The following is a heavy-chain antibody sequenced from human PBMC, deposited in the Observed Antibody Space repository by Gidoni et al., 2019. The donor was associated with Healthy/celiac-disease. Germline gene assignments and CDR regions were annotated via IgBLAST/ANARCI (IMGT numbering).Heavy chain of an antibody. CDR2: INPSGGST. D-gene: IGHD2-15*01. CDR3: ARDPQSYIVESGDYMDV. CDR1: GYTFTRYY. J-gene: IGHJ6*03. V-gene: IGHV1-46*01. Sequence: QVQLVQSGAEVKKPGASVKVSCKASGYTFTRYYMHWVRQAPGQGLEWMGIINPSGGSTSYAQKFQGRVTMTRDTSTSTVYMELSSLRSEDTAVYYCARDPQSYIVESGDYMDVWGKGTTVTVSS.